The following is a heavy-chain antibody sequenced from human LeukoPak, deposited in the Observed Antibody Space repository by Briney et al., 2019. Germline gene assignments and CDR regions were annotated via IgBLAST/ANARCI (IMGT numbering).Heavy chain of an antibody. CDR3: ARGQLWLRWYYFDY. D-gene: IGHD5-18*01. Sequence: PSETLSLTCAVYGGSFSGYYWSWIRQPPGKGLEWIGYIYYSGSTNYNPSLKSRVTISVDTSKNQFSLKLSSVTAADTAVYYCARGQLWLRWYYFDYWGQGTLVTVSS. V-gene: IGHV4-59*01. CDR2: IYYSGST. CDR1: GGSFSGYY. J-gene: IGHJ4*02.